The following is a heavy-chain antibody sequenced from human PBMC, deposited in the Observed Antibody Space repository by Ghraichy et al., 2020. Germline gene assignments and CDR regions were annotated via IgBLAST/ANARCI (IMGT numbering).Heavy chain of an antibody. CDR1: GFTFSTYG. Sequence: GGSLRLSCAASGFTFSTYGMHWVRQAPGKGLEWVAVISYDGNNKYYADSVKGRFTISRDNSKNTLFLQMNSLRPEDTAVYYCAKDRRPYGGNQGYYFDYWGQGTLVTVSS. V-gene: IGHV3-30*18. CDR2: ISYDGNNK. J-gene: IGHJ4*02. D-gene: IGHD4-23*01. CDR3: AKDRRPYGGNQGYYFDY.